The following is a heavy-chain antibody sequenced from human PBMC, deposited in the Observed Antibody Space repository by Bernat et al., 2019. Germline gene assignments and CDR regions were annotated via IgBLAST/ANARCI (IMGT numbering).Heavy chain of an antibody. CDR2: ISSSSSYT. J-gene: IGHJ6*03. Sequence: QVQLVESGGGLVKPGGSLRLSCAASGFTFSDYYISWIRQAPGKGLDWVSYISSSSSYTDYADAVKGRFTISRDNAKNSLYLQMNSLRAEDTAVYYCARGTSTSAPYMDVWGKGTTVTVSS. CDR3: ARGTSTSAPYMDV. CDR1: GFTFSDYY. V-gene: IGHV3-11*05.